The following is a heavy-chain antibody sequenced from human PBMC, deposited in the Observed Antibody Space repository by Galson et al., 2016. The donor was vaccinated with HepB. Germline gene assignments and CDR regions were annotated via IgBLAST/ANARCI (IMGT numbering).Heavy chain of an antibody. J-gene: IGHJ6*02. CDR1: GFTFSSYD. V-gene: IGHV3-13*01. CDR3: ARKPRVYYYGMDV. Sequence: SLRLSCAASGFTFSSYDMHWVRQATGKGLKWVSAIGTVGDTYYPGPVKGRFTISRENAKNSLYLQMKSLRVEDTAVYYCARKPRVYYYGMDVWGQGTTVTVSS. CDR2: IGTVGDT.